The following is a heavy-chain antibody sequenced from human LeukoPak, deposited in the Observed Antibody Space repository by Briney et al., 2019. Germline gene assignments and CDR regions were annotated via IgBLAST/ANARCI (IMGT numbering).Heavy chain of an antibody. CDR2: IIPIFGTA. D-gene: IGHD6-6*01. J-gene: IGHJ3*02. V-gene: IGHV1-69*05. CDR1: GGTFSSYA. CDR3: ASGVGSSSPFDAFDI. Sequence: GASVKVSCKASGGTFSSYAISWVRQAPGQGLEWMGGIIPIFGTANYAQKFQGRVTITTDESTSTAYMELSSLRSEDMAVYYCASGVGSSSPFDAFDIWGQGTMVAVSS.